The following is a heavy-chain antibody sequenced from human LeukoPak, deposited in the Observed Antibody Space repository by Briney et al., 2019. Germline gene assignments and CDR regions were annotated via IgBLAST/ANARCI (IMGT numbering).Heavy chain of an antibody. CDR1: GFTFSSYW. CDR2: IKQDGSEK. Sequence: AGGSLRLSCAASGFTFSSYWMSWVRQAPGKGLEWVANIKQDGSEKYYVDSVKGRFTISRDNAKNSLYLQMNSLRAEDTAVYYCARLSSSSWYHGEGNWFDPWGQGTLVTVSS. D-gene: IGHD6-13*01. V-gene: IGHV3-7*01. J-gene: IGHJ5*02. CDR3: ARLSSSSWYHGEGNWFDP.